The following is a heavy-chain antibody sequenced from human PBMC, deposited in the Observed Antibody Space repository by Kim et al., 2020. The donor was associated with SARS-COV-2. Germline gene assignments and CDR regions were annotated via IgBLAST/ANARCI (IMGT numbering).Heavy chain of an antibody. J-gene: IGHJ6*02. D-gene: IGHD2-2*01. CDR1: GYTFTSYA. Sequence: ASVKVSCKASGYTFTSYAMNWVRQAPGQGLEWMGWINTNTGNPTYAQGFTGRFVFSLDTSVSTAYLQISSLKAEDTAVYYCASTEYCSSTSCYAGVYYYGMDVWGQGTTVTVSS. CDR3: ASTEYCSSTSCYAGVYYYGMDV. V-gene: IGHV7-4-1*02. CDR2: INTNTGNP.